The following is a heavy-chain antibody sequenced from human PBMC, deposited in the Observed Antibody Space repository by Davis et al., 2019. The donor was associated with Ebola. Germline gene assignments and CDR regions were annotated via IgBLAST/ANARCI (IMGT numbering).Heavy chain of an antibody. Sequence: ASVKVSCKASGYTFTSYGMHWMRQAPGQRPEWMGWINVGDGNTIYSQEFQGRITVTIDTSASTAYMELNSLRSEDTAVYYCARGLGVRGPPDYWGQGTLVTVSS. CDR2: INVGDGNT. V-gene: IGHV1-3*01. J-gene: IGHJ4*02. D-gene: IGHD3-10*01. CDR1: GYTFTSYG. CDR3: ARGLGVRGPPDY.